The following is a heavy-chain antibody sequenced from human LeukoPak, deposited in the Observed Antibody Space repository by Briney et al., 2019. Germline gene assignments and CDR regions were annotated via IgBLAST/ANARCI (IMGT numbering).Heavy chain of an antibody. J-gene: IGHJ4*02. CDR1: GFTFSNFW. CDR2: INQDGSEK. CDR3: AGGGQSGTFYLPY. D-gene: IGHD1-26*01. Sequence: GGSLRLSCAASGFTFSNFWMSWVRQAPGKGLEWVANINQDGSEKNYVDSVKGRFTISRDNAKNSLYLQMNSLRAEDTAVYYCAGGGQSGTFYLPYWGQGTLVTVSS. V-gene: IGHV3-7*01.